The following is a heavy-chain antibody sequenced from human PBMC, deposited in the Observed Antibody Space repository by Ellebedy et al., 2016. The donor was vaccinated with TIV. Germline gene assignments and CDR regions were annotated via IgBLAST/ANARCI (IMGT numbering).Heavy chain of an antibody. D-gene: IGHD3-16*01. CDR1: GDSVSTDIG. Sequence: SQTLSLTCVISGDSVSTDIGWNWIRQSPSRGPEWLGRTYYRSKWNNDYAVSLKSRITINPDTSKNQFSLQLNSVTPEETAVYYCARGWFGSGMGVWGQGTTVTVSS. CDR3: ARGWFGSGMGV. V-gene: IGHV6-1*01. CDR2: TYYRSKWNN. J-gene: IGHJ6*02.